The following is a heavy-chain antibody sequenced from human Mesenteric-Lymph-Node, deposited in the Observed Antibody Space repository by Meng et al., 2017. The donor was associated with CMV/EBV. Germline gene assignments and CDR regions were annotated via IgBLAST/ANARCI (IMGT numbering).Heavy chain of an antibody. CDR1: GFTFSSYS. CDR3: AKESGDHNVGYFDY. D-gene: IGHD1-26*01. J-gene: IGHJ4*02. CDR2: ISSSSSYI. Sequence: GESLKISCAASGFTFSSYSMNWVRQAPGKGLEWVSSISSSSSYIYYADSVKGRFTISRDNAKNSLYLQMNSLRAEDTAVYYCAKESGDHNVGYFDYWGQGTLVTVSS. V-gene: IGHV3-21*01.